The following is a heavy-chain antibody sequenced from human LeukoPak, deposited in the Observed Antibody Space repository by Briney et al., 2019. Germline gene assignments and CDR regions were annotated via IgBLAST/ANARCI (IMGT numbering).Heavy chain of an antibody. D-gene: IGHD3-16*01. CDR1: GFTFSSYW. CDR2: ISSSSSYI. CDR3: ARDTIITFGGVRAQTDY. J-gene: IGHJ4*02. Sequence: GGSLRLSCAASGFTFSSYWMHWVRQAPGKGLVWVSSISSSSSYIYYADSVKGRFTISRDNAKNSLYLQMNSLRAEDTAVYYCARDTIITFGGVRAQTDYWGQGTLVTVSS. V-gene: IGHV3-21*01.